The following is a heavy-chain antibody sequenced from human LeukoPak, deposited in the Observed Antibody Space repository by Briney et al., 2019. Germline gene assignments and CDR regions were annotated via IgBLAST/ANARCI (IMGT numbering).Heavy chain of an antibody. D-gene: IGHD2-21*02. CDR1: GFPFSSWY. V-gene: IGHV3-30*18. Sequence: PGRSLTLSCAVSGFPFSSWYTRWFRQAPGKGLEWVAVISYDGSDKYYADSVKGRFTISRYNSKNALYLQMNSLRAEDTAVYYCAKSPFAVVTARYYYNGMDVWGQGTTVTVSS. CDR3: AKSPFAVVTARYYYNGMDV. CDR2: ISYDGSDK. J-gene: IGHJ6*02.